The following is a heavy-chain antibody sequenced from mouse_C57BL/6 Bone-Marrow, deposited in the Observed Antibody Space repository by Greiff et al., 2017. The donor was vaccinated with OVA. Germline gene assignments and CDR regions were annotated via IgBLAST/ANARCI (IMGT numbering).Heavy chain of an antibody. V-gene: IGHV1-80*01. J-gene: IGHJ4*01. CDR2: IYPGDGDT. Sequence: QVQPQQSGAELVKPGASVKISCKASGYAFSSYWMNWVKQRPGKGLEWIGQIYPGDGDTNYNGKFKGKATLTADKSSSTAYMQLSSLTSEDSAVYFCARKLLSYAMDYWGQGTSVTVSS. CDR3: ARKLLSYAMDY. D-gene: IGHD2-1*01. CDR1: GYAFSSYW.